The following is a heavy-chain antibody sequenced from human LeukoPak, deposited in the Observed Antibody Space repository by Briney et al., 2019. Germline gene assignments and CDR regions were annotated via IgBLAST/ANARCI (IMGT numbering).Heavy chain of an antibody. J-gene: IGHJ6*02. CDR2: INPAGDT. D-gene: IGHD2-15*01. CDR1: GFTFSTYD. Sequence: GGSLRLSCAASGFTFSTYDMHWVRQAPGKGLEWVSGINPAGDTYYPGSVKGRFTISREDAKNSFYLQMNSLRAGDTAVYYCARGDCTGGSCSSMDVWGQGTTVTVPS. V-gene: IGHV3-13*04. CDR3: ARGDCTGGSCSSMDV.